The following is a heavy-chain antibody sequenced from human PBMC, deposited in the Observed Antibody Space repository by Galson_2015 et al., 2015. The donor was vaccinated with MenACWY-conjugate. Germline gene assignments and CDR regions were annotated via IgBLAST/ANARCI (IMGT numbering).Heavy chain of an antibody. CDR1: GYTFTNYW. Sequence: QSGAEVKEPGESLEISCKAPGYTFTNYWIIWVRQMPGKGLEWMGRIDPSDSEVNYSPSFQGHLTISADKFISTAYLQWSSLKASDTAMYYCARIVGASHFFDYWGQGSLVAVSS. CDR3: ARIVGASHFFDY. V-gene: IGHV5-10-1*01. J-gene: IGHJ4*02. D-gene: IGHD1-26*01. CDR2: IDPSDSEV.